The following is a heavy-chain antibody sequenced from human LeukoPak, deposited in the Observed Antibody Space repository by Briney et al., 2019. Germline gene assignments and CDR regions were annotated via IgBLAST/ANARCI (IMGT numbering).Heavy chain of an antibody. J-gene: IGHJ6*03. Sequence: SETLSLTCTVSGGSISSYYWCWIRQPPGKGLEWIGYIYYSGSTNYNPSLKSRFTIAVDTSKNQFSLKLSSVTAADPAVYYCARVTITAMFTAAHYYMDVWGKGTTVTVSS. CDR1: GGSISSYY. D-gene: IGHD5-18*01. CDR2: IYYSGST. CDR3: ARVTITAMFTAAHYYMDV. V-gene: IGHV4-59*01.